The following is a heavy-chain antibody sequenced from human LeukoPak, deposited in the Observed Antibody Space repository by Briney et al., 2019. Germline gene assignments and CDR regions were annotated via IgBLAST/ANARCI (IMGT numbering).Heavy chain of an antibody. D-gene: IGHD4-17*01. CDR1: GGSISSGGYY. CDR3: ARNTRAATGYFDY. J-gene: IGHJ4*02. V-gene: IGHV4-31*03. CDR2: IYYSGTT. Sequence: SETLSLTCTVSGGSISSGGYYWSWIRQHPGKGLEWIGYIYYSGTTYYNSFLKSRVTISVDTSENQFSLKLSSVTAADTAVYYCARNTRAATGYFDYWGQGTLVTASS.